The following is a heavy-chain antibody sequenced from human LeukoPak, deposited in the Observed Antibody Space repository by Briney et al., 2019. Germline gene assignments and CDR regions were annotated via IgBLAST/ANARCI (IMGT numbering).Heavy chain of an antibody. J-gene: IGHJ6*02. CDR1: GFTFSSYS. CDR3: ARHMTTVSAIPLPYGMDV. D-gene: IGHD4-11*01. V-gene: IGHV3-21*01. CDR2: ISDSGGHI. Sequence: PGGPLRLSCATSGFTFSSYSMNWVRQAPGKGLEWVSSISDSGGHIYYTDSVKGRFTTSRDNAKNSLYLQMNSLRADDTAVYFCARHMTTVSAIPLPYGMDVWGQGTTVTVSS.